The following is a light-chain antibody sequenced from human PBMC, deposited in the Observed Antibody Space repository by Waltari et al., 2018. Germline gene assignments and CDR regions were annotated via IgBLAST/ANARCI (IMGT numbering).Light chain of an antibody. CDR2: DVT. V-gene: IGLV2-14*03. CDR1: SRDIGGYNY. J-gene: IGLJ3*02. Sequence: QAALTQPASVSGSPGQSITITCIGTSRDIGGYNYVSWYHRHPGNAPNVMIYDVTKRPSGVSNRFSGSKAGSTASLTISGLQAEDEADYYCSSYTSSNTWVFGGGTKLTVL. CDR3: SSYTSSNTWV.